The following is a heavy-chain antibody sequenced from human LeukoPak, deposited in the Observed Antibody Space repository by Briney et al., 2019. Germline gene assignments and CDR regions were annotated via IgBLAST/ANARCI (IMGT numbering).Heavy chain of an antibody. CDR1: GYSISSGYY. J-gene: IGHJ6*03. D-gene: IGHD1-26*01. Sequence: SETLSLTCTVSGYSISSGYYWGWIRQPPGKGLEWIGEINHSGSTNYNPSLKSRVTISVDTSKNQFSLKLSSVTAADTAVYYCARVLKATRLRNYYYMDVWGKGTTVTVSS. CDR2: INHSGST. CDR3: ARVLKATRLRNYYYMDV. V-gene: IGHV4-38-2*02.